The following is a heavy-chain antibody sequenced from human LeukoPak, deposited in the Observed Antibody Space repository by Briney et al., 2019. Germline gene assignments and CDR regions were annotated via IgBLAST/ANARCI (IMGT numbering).Heavy chain of an antibody. CDR3: ARGRSTGYYYYLEY. CDR1: GYTLTSYD. V-gene: IGHV1-8*03. D-gene: IGHD5-12*01. J-gene: IGHJ4*02. Sequence: ASVKVSCKASGYTLTSYDVNWVRQATGQGLEWMGWMNPNSGSTGYAQKFQGRVTITRNTSISTAYMELSGLRSEDTAVYYCARGRSTGYYYYLEYWGQGTLVTVSS. CDR2: MNPNSGST.